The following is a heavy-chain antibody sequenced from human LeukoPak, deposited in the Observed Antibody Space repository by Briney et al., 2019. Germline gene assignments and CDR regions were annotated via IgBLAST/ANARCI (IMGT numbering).Heavy chain of an antibody. Sequence: GGSLRLSCAASGFTFDDYAMHRVRQAPGKGLEWVSLISGDGGSTYYADSVKGRFTISRDNSKNSLYPQMNSLRTEDTALYYCAKDIFPDRTYYYGSGSYPAFDIWGQGTMVTVSS. V-gene: IGHV3-43*02. CDR3: AKDIFPDRTYYYGSGSYPAFDI. D-gene: IGHD3-10*01. CDR1: GFTFDDYA. J-gene: IGHJ3*02. CDR2: ISGDGGST.